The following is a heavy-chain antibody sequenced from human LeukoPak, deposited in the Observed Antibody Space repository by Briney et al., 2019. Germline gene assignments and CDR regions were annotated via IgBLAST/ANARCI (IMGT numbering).Heavy chain of an antibody. Sequence: GASVKVSCKASGYTFTSYGISWVRQAPGQGLEWMGWISAYNGNTNYAQKLQGRVTMTTDTSTSTAYMELRSLRSDDTAVYYCARVEYYDSSTPCDYWGQGTLVTVSS. CDR3: ARVEYYDSSTPCDY. CDR2: ISAYNGNT. D-gene: IGHD3-22*01. J-gene: IGHJ4*02. V-gene: IGHV1-18*01. CDR1: GYTFTSYG.